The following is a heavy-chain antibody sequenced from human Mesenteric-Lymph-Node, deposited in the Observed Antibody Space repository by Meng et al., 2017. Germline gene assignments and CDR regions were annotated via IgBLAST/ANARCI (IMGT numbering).Heavy chain of an antibody. V-gene: IGHV1-69*06. CDR1: GGTFSSYA. D-gene: IGHD6-19*01. CDR3: ARGGVGIAVAATGAFDI. Sequence: SVKVSCKASGGTFSSYAISWVRQAPGQGLEWMGGIIPIFGTANYAQKFQGRVTITADKSTSTAYMELSSLRSEDTAVYYCARGGVGIAVAATGAFDIWGQGTMVTVSS. CDR2: IIPIFGTA. J-gene: IGHJ3*02.